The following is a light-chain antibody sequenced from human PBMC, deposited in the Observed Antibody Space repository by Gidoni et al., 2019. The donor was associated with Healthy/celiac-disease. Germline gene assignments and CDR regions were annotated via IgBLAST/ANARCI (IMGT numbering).Light chain of an antibody. Sequence: QSALTQPASVSGSPGQSITISCTGTSSDVGSYNLVSWYQQHPGKAPKLMIYEVSKRPSVVSNRVSGSKSGNTASLTISGLQAEDEADYYCCSYAGSYVVFGGGTKLTVL. CDR3: CSYAGSYVV. V-gene: IGLV2-23*02. CDR2: EVS. CDR1: SSDVGSYNL. J-gene: IGLJ2*01.